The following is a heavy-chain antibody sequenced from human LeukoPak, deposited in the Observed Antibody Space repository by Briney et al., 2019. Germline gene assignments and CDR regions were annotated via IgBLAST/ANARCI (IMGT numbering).Heavy chain of an antibody. D-gene: IGHD4-17*01. CDR2: IYHSGST. V-gene: IGHV4-38-2*02. J-gene: IGHJ5*02. CDR1: GYSISSGYY. CDR3: ARALGETTPYHNWFDP. Sequence: SETLSLTCTVSGYSISSGYYWGWIRRPPGKGLEWIGSIYHSGSTYYNPSLKSRVTISVDTSKNQFSLKLSSVTAADTAVYYCARALGETTPYHNWFDPWGQGTLVTVSS.